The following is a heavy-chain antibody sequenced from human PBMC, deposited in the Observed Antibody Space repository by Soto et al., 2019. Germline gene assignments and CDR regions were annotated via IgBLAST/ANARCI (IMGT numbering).Heavy chain of an antibody. J-gene: IGHJ6*02. Sequence: GGSLRLSCAASGFTFSSYSMNWVRQAPGKGLEWVSSISSSSSYIYYADSVKGRFTISRDNAKNSLYLQMNSLRAEDTAVYYCARENSWYRDYYYGMDGWGQGNTVTFSS. CDR1: GFTFSSYS. V-gene: IGHV3-21*01. CDR3: ARENSWYRDYYYGMDG. CDR2: ISSSSSYI. D-gene: IGHD6-13*01.